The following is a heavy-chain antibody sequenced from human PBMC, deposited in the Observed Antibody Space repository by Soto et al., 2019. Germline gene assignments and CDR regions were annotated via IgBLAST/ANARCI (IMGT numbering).Heavy chain of an antibody. V-gene: IGHV3-30-3*01. J-gene: IGHJ4*02. Sequence: PGGSLRLSCAASGFTFSSYAMYWVRQAPGKGLEWVAVISFDDSNKYYADSVKGRFTISRDNSKNTLYLQMNSMRAEDTAVYYCAKVLMPSSGWRDEMYYFDYWGQGTLVTVSS. D-gene: IGHD6-19*01. CDR1: GFTFSSYA. CDR3: AKVLMPSSGWRDEMYYFDY. CDR2: ISFDDSNK.